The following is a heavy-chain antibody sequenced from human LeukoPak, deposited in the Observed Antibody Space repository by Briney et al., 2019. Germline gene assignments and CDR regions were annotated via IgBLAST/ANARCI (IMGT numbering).Heavy chain of an antibody. J-gene: IGHJ6*03. D-gene: IGHD2-2*02. CDR2: ISYDGSNK. CDR3: ARNTLYNYYYYYYMDV. V-gene: IGHV3-30*04. CDR1: GFTFSSYA. Sequence: PGGSLRLSCAASGFTFSSYAMHWVRQAPGKGLEWVAVISYDGSNKYYADSVKGRFTSSRDNSKNTLYLQMNSLRAEDTAVYYCARNTLYNYYYYYYMDVWGKGTTVTISS.